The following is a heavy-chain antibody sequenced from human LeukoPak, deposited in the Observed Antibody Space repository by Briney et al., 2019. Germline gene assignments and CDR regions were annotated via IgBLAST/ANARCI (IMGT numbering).Heavy chain of an antibody. CDR3: ATSIAAAGKGYYFDY. J-gene: IGHJ4*02. Sequence: GGSLRLSCAASEFSVKYNYMTWVRQAPGKGLEWVAVTSYDGSNKYYADSVKGRFTISRDNSKNTLYLQMNSLRAEDTAVYYCATSIAAAGKGYYFDYWGRGTLVTVSS. V-gene: IGHV3-30*03. CDR2: TSYDGSNK. CDR1: EFSVKYNY. D-gene: IGHD6-13*01.